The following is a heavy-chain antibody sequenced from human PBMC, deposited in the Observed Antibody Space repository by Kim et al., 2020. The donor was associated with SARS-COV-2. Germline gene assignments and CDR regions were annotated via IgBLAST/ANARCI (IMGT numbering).Heavy chain of an antibody. V-gene: IGHV3-7*03. CDR2: IKEDGSQK. CDR3: VRDANSGWIPGPRFDH. CDR1: GFTFSNYW. Sequence: GGSLRLSCAVSGFTFSNYWMSWVRQAPGRGLEWVANIKEDGSQKYYVDSVKGRFTISRDNAEMSLYLQLNSLRADDTAVYYCVRDANSGWIPGPRFDHWGQGTLVTVSS. D-gene: IGHD5-12*01. J-gene: IGHJ4*02.